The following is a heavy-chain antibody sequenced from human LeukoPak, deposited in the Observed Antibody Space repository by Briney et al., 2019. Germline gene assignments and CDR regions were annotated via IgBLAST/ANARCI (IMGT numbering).Heavy chain of an antibody. J-gene: IGHJ3*02. D-gene: IGHD2-15*01. V-gene: IGHV4-31*03. Sequence: SETLSLTCTVSGDSITTTDHYWGWIRQSPEKGLEWMGNIYYSGSTYYNPSLKSRVTISVDTSKNQFSLKLSSVTAADTAVYYCARDLRVDGGSPAGGGAFDIWGQGTMVTVSS. CDR1: GDSITTTDHY. CDR3: ARDLRVDGGSPAGGGAFDI. CDR2: IYYSGST.